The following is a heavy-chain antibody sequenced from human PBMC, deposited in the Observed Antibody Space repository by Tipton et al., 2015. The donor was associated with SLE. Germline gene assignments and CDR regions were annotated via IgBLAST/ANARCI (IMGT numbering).Heavy chain of an antibody. Sequence: LRLSCAASGFTFSNAWMIWVRQAPGKGLEWVGYIYYSGSTNYNPSLKSRVTISVDTSKNQFSLKLSSVTAADTAVYYCARERVYSSSRRFFDIWGQGTMVTASS. CDR2: IYYSGST. CDR1: GFTFSNAW. V-gene: IGHV4-59*12. D-gene: IGHD6-6*01. J-gene: IGHJ3*02. CDR3: ARERVYSSSRRFFDI.